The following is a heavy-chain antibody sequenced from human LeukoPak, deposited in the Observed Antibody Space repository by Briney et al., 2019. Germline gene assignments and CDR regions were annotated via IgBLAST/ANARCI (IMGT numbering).Heavy chain of an antibody. CDR1: GGSFSGYY. CDR2: INHSGST. Sequence: SETLSLTCAVYGGSFSGYYWSWIRQPPGKGLEWIGEINHSGSTNYNPSLKSRVTISVDTSKNQFSLKLSSVTAADTAVYYCARGVEYSSSDLDYWGQGTLVTVSP. CDR3: ARGVEYSSSDLDY. D-gene: IGHD6-6*01. V-gene: IGHV4-34*01. J-gene: IGHJ4*02.